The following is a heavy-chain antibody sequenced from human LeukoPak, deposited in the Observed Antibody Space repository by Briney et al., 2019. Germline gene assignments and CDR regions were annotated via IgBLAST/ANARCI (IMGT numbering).Heavy chain of an antibody. J-gene: IGHJ4*02. Sequence: ASETLSLTCTVSGGSISSYYWSWIRQPPGKGLEWIGYIYYSGSTNYNPSLKSRVTISVDTSKNQFSLKLSSVTAADTAVYYCARDRGGPNYDFWLFDYWGQGTLVTVSS. V-gene: IGHV4-59*01. CDR3: ARDRGGPNYDFWLFDY. D-gene: IGHD3-3*01. CDR1: GGSISSYY. CDR2: IYYSGST.